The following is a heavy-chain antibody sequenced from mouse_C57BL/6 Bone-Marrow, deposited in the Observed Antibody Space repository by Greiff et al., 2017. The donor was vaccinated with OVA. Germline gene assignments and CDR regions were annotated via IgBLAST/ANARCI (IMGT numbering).Heavy chain of an antibody. J-gene: IGHJ2*01. D-gene: IGHD2-5*01. CDR2: INPNNGGT. V-gene: IGHV1-26*01. CDR3: ASYYSKDY. Sequence: VQLQQSGPELVKPGASVKISCKASGYTFTDYYMNWVKQSHGKSLEWIGDINPNNGGTSYNQKFKGKATLTVDKSSSTAYMELRSLTSEDSAVYYCASYYSKDYWGQGTTLTVSS. CDR1: GYTFTDYY.